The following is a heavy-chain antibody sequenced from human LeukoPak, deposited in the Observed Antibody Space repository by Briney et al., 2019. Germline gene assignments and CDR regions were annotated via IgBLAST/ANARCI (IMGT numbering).Heavy chain of an antibody. Sequence: GGSLRLSCAASEFTFGSYWMTWVRQAPGKGLEWVANINRDGSKNHFVDSVKGRFTISRDNAKNFLYLQMNSLRAEDTAVYFCARDSSPYCGDDCYFDAFDLWGQGQWSPSPQ. V-gene: IGHV3-7*03. CDR1: EFTFGSYW. D-gene: IGHD2-21*02. CDR2: INRDGSKN. J-gene: IGHJ3*01. CDR3: ARDSSPYCGDDCYFDAFDL.